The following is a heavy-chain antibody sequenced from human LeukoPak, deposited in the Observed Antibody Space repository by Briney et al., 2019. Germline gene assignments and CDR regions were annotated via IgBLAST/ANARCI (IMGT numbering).Heavy chain of an antibody. D-gene: IGHD3-22*01. CDR3: AKDPTGYYYDSSGYYGGY. CDR2: ISYDGSNK. J-gene: IGHJ4*02. V-gene: IGHV3-30-3*01. CDR1: GFTFSSYA. Sequence: GGSLRLSCAASGFTFSSYAMHWVRQAPGKGLEWVAVISYDGSNKYYADSVKGRFTISRDNSKNTLYLQMNSLRAEDTAVYYCAKDPTGYYYDSSGYYGGYWGRGTLVTVSS.